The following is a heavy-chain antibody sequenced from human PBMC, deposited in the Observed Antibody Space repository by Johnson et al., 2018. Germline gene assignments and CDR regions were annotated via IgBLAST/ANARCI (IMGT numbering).Heavy chain of an antibody. CDR3: AKDIMGSRFGELFHDAFDS. Sequence: VQLVQSGGGLVQPGRSLRLSCAASGFTFDDYAMHWVRQAPGKGLEWVSGISWNSGSIGYADSVKGRFTISRDNAKNSLYLQMNSLRAEDKALYYCAKDIMGSRFGELFHDAFDSWGQGTMVTVSS. CDR2: ISWNSGSI. V-gene: IGHV3-9*01. D-gene: IGHD3-10*01. J-gene: IGHJ3*02. CDR1: GFTFDDYA.